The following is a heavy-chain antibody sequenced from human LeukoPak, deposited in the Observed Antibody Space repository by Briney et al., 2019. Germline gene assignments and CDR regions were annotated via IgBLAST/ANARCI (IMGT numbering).Heavy chain of an antibody. CDR1: GFTFSKYD. D-gene: IGHD4-17*01. CDR3: AKEITLTTAYFDY. J-gene: IGHJ4*02. V-gene: IGHV3-23*01. Sequence: GGSLRLSCVASGFTFSKYDMSWVRQAPGKGLEWVSGISDSGDQTYYADSVRARFTISRDNSKNTLYLQVNSLRAEDTALYYCAKEITLTTAYFDYWGQGTLVTVS. CDR2: ISDSGDQT.